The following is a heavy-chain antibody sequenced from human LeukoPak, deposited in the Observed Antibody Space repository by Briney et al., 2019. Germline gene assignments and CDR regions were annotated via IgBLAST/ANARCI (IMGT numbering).Heavy chain of an antibody. Sequence: GGSLRLSCAASGFTFSSYSMNWVRQAPGKGLEWVSYISSSSSTIYYADSVKGRFTISGDNAKNSLYPQMNSLRGEDTAVYYCARGFWSGYSFDYWGQGTLVTVSS. CDR3: ARGFWSGYSFDY. D-gene: IGHD3-3*01. J-gene: IGHJ4*02. V-gene: IGHV3-48*01. CDR1: GFTFSSYS. CDR2: ISSSSSTI.